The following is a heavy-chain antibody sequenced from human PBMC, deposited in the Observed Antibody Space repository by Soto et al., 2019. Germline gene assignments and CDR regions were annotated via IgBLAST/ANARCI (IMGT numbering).Heavy chain of an antibody. CDR2: IAPDGSQI. J-gene: IGHJ5*02. Sequence: GGSLRLSCAASGFPFSNTWMNWVRQAPGKGLEWVALIAPDGSQIYYADSVKGRFTISRDNSKNTLYLQMDNLRAEDTSLYLCATDIHATWLLNSWGQGTLVTVSS. CDR3: ATDIHATWLLNS. CDR1: GFPFSNTW. V-gene: IGHV3-30-3*01. D-gene: IGHD2-2*02.